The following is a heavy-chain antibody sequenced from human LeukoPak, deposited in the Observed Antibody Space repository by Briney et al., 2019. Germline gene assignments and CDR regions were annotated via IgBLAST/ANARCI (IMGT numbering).Heavy chain of an antibody. Sequence: ASAKVSCKASGYTFTSYYMHWVRQAPGQGLEWMGIINPSGGSTSYAQKFQGRVTMTRDTSTSTVYMELSSLRSEDTAVYYCARDRGYGDSLGWFDPWGQGTLVTVSS. D-gene: IGHD4-17*01. CDR3: ARDRGYGDSLGWFDP. V-gene: IGHV1-46*01. CDR1: GYTFTSYY. CDR2: INPSGGST. J-gene: IGHJ5*02.